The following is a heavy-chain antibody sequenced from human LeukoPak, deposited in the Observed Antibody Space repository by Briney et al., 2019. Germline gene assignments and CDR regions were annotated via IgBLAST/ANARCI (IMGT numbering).Heavy chain of an antibody. CDR2: IYTSGST. Sequence: SETLSLTCTVSGGSISSGSYYWSWIRQPAGTGLEWIGRIYTSGSTNYNPSLKSRVTISVDTSKNQFPLKLSSVTAADTAVYYCARDVIVVVPAAIQPYYYYYYMDVWGKGTTVTVSS. CDR3: ARDVIVVVPAAIQPYYYYYYMDV. J-gene: IGHJ6*03. D-gene: IGHD2-2*01. CDR1: GGSISSGSYY. V-gene: IGHV4-61*02.